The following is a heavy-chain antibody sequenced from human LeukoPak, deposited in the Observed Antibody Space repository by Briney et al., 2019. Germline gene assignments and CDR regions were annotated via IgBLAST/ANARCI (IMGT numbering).Heavy chain of an antibody. D-gene: IGHD3-22*01. CDR3: STGYSNGWYVF. CDR2: IKSNSDGGTA. Sequence: GGSLRLSCAASGFTFSNAWMSWVRQAPGKGLEWVGRIKSNSDGGTADYGTPVKGRFTISRDDSKDILYLQMNSLKIEDTAVYFCSTGYSNGWYVFWGQGTMVTVSS. V-gene: IGHV3-15*01. CDR1: GFTFSNAW. J-gene: IGHJ5*01.